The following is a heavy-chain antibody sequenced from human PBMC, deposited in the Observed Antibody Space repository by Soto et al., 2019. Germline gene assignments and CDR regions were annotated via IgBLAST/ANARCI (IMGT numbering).Heavy chain of an antibody. Sequence: EVQLVESGGGLVKPGGSLRLSCAASGFTFSSYSMNWVRQAPGKGLEWVSSISSSSSYIYYADSVKGRFTISRDNAKNSLSLQMNSLRAEDTAVYYCARGSGAIRDDYWGQGTLVTVSS. J-gene: IGHJ4*02. D-gene: IGHD3-10*01. CDR2: ISSSSSYI. CDR3: ARGSGAIRDDY. V-gene: IGHV3-21*01. CDR1: GFTFSSYS.